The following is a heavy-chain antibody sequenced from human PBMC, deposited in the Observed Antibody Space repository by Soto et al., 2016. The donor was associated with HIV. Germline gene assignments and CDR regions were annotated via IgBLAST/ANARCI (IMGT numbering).Heavy chain of an antibody. V-gene: IGHV1-8*01. CDR3: TRQLVRGNWFDP. D-gene: IGHD3-10*01. CDR1: GYTFSSYD. J-gene: IGHJ5*02. Sequence: QVQLVQSGAEVKKPGASVKVSCKASGYTFSSYDINWVRQATGQGLEWMGWMNPNSGNTGYAQKFQGRVTITRNTSITTAYMELSSLKSEDTAVYYCTRQLVRGNWFDPWGQGTLVTVSS. CDR2: MNPNSGNT.